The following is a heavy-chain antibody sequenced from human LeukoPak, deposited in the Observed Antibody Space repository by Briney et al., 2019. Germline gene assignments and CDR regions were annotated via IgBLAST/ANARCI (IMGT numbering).Heavy chain of an antibody. CDR1: GFTFSDHY. V-gene: IGHV3-72*01. D-gene: IGHD7-27*01. J-gene: IGHJ4*02. CDR2: IRNEANSYTT. Sequence: GGSLRLSCAASGFTFSDHYMDWVRQAPGKGLEWVGRIRNEANSYTTEYAASVKGRFTISRDDSKNSLYLQMNSLKTEDTAVYYCASSLGIGYWGQGTLVTVSS. CDR3: ASSLGIGY.